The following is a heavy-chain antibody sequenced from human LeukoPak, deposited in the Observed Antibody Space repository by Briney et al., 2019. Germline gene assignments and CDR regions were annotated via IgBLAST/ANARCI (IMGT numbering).Heavy chain of an antibody. D-gene: IGHD3-10*01. Sequence: GGSLRLSCAASGFTFSDYGMSWVRQAPGKGLEWVSTISGRGGGTYSADSVKGRFTISRDNAKNSLYLQMNSLRAEDTAVYYCARDGSGLGLLWFGELFSKYYMDVWGKGTTVTISS. CDR3: ARDGSGLGLLWFGELFSKYYMDV. CDR2: ISGRGGGT. CDR1: GFTFSDYG. J-gene: IGHJ6*03. V-gene: IGHV3-21*01.